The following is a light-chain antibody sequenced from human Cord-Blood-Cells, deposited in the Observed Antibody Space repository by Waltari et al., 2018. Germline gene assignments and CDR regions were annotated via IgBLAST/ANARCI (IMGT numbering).Light chain of an antibody. CDR3: QQYNSYSGWT. CDR2: KAS. Sequence: DIQMTQSPSTLSVSVGDRVTITCRASQSISSWLAWYQQKPGKAPKLLIYKASSLESGVPSRFSGSGSGTEFTLTISSLQPDDFATYYCQQYNSYSGWTFGQGTNVEIK. V-gene: IGKV1-5*03. CDR1: QSISSW. J-gene: IGKJ1*01.